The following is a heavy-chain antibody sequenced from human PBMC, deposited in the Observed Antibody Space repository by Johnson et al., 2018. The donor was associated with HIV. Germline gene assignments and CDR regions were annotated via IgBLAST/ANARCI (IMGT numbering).Heavy chain of an antibody. CDR2: ISSNGGST. CDR1: GLTFSSYG. V-gene: IGHV3-64*01. J-gene: IGHJ3*02. CDR3: AREAGAFDI. Sequence: VQLVESGGGVVQPGRSLRLSCAASGLTFSSYGMHWVRQAPGRGLEYVSAISSNGGSTYYANSVKGRFTISRDNSKNTLYLQMNSLRAEDTAVYYCAREAGAFDIWGQGTTVTVSP.